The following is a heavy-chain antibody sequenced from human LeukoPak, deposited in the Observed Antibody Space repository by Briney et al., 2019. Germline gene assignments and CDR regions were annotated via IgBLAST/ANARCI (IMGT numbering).Heavy chain of an antibody. V-gene: IGHV3-30*01. J-gene: IGHJ4*02. CDR3: ARAGYCTTTTCYYRGIDF. CDR1: GFTFSNYA. D-gene: IGHD2-2*01. CDR2: ISYDGTDK. Sequence: GGSLRLSCAASGFTFSNYAVHWVRQAPGKGLEWVAVISYDGTDKYYADSVKGRITISRDTSNNTLYLQMNSLRAEDTAVYYCARAGYCTTTTCYYRGIDFWGQGTLVTVSS.